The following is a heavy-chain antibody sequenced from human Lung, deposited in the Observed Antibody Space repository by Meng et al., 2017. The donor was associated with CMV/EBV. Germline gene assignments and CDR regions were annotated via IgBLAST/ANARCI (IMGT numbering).Heavy chain of an antibody. CDR2: IRSKAYGGTT. J-gene: IGHJ6*02. Sequence: GESLKIXCTASGFTFGDYAMSWVRQAPGKGLEWVGFIRSKAYGGTTEYAASVKGRFTISRDDSKSIAYLQMNSLKTEETAVYYCTRALDYYESRAFYYYYGMDVWXQGTXVTVAS. D-gene: IGHD3-22*01. V-gene: IGHV3-49*04. CDR1: GFTFGDYA. CDR3: TRALDYYESRAFYYYYGMDV.